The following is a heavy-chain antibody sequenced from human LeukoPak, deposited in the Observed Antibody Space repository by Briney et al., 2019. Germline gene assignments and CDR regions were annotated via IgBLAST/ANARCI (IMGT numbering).Heavy chain of an antibody. D-gene: IGHD6-19*01. CDR3: ARAHISVAGTLGY. CDR2: IYYTGST. CDR1: GGSINTYY. V-gene: IGHV4-59*01. Sequence: SETLSLTCTVSGGSINTYYWSWIRQPPGKGLEWVGYIYYTGSTNYNPSLKSRVTISVDTSRNQISLKLTSVTAADTAVYYCARAHISVAGTLGYWGQGTLVTVSS. J-gene: IGHJ4*02.